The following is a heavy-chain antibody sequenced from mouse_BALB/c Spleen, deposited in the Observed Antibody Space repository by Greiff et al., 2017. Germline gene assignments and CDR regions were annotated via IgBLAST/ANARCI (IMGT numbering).Heavy chain of an antibody. J-gene: IGHJ3*01. CDR3: AREGIYYDYDWFAY. D-gene: IGHD2-4*01. Sequence: QVHVKQSGPELVKPGASVKMSCKASGYTFTSYYIHWVKQRPGQGLEWIGWIYPGDGSTKYNEKFKGKTTLTADKSSSTAYMLLSSLTSEDSAIYFCAREGIYYDYDWFAYWGQGTLVTVSA. CDR1: GYTFTSYY. CDR2: IYPGDGST. V-gene: IGHV1S56*01.